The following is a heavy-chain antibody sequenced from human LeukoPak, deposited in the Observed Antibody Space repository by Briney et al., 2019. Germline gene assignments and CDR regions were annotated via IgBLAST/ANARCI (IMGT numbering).Heavy chain of an antibody. Sequence: GGSLRLSCAASGFTFDDYAMHWVQQAPGKGLEWVSGISWNSGSIGYADSVKGRFTISRDNAKNSLYLQMNSLRAEDMALYYCAKVRGYQLLHDAFGIWGQGTMVTVSS. CDR2: ISWNSGSI. D-gene: IGHD2-2*01. V-gene: IGHV3-9*03. CDR1: GFTFDDYA. J-gene: IGHJ3*02. CDR3: AKVRGYQLLHDAFGI.